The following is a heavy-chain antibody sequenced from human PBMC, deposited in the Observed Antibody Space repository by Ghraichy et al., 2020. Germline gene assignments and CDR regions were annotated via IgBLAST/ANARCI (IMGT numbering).Heavy chain of an antibody. Sequence: GGSLRLSCAASGFTFSSYSMNWVRQAPGKGLEWVSSISSSSSYIYYADSVKGRFTISRDNAKNSLYLQMNSLRAEDTAVYYCARGLHPDYDFWSGYLDYWGQGTLVTVSS. V-gene: IGHV3-21*01. D-gene: IGHD3-3*01. CDR1: GFTFSSYS. CDR3: ARGLHPDYDFWSGYLDY. CDR2: ISSSSSYI. J-gene: IGHJ4*02.